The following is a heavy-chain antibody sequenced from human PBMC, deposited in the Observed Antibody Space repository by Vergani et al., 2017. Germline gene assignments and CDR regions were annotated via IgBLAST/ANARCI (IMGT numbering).Heavy chain of an antibody. CDR1: GFTLSSHA. CDR2: IKNTGDST. Sequence: EVQLLQSEGAVVQPGGSLRLSCVASGFTLSSHAMGWVRQGHGQGLEWFSSIKNTGDSTHYADSVKGRFTISRDNSKNTLYLQMNSLRFEDTAVYYCGGGSDNYNWGQGTLVTVSS. V-gene: IGHV3-23*01. CDR3: GGGSDNYN. J-gene: IGHJ4*02. D-gene: IGHD5-24*01.